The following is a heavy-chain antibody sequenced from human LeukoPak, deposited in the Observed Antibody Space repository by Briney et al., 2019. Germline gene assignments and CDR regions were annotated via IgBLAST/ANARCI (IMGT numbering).Heavy chain of an antibody. D-gene: IGHD3-22*01. Sequence: PGGSQRLSCAASGFTFSSNYMSWVRQAPGKGLEWVSVIYSGGSTYYADSVKGRFTISRDNSKNTLYLQMNSLRAEDTAVYYCARDSTYYYDSSGCYQTTEDYWGQGTLVTVSS. CDR3: ARDSTYYYDSSGCYQTTEDY. CDR1: GFTFSSNY. J-gene: IGHJ4*02. V-gene: IGHV3-66*01. CDR2: IYSGGST.